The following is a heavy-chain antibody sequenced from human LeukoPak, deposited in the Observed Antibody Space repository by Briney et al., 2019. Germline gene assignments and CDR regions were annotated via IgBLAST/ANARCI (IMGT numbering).Heavy chain of an antibody. J-gene: IGHJ6*02. V-gene: IGHV1-69*13. CDR3: ARDKEYDFWSGYYIRKDYYYGMDV. CDR1: GGTFSSYA. D-gene: IGHD3-3*01. Sequence: ASVKVSCKASGGTFSSYAISWVRQAPGQGLEWMGGIIPIFGTANYAQKFQGRVTITADESTSTAYMELSRLRSEDTAVYYCARDKEYDFWSGYYIRKDYYYGMDVWGQGTTVTVSS. CDR2: IIPIFGTA.